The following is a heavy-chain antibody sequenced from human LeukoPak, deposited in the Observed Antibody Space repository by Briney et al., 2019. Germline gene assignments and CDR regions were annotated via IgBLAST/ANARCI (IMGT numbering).Heavy chain of an antibody. V-gene: IGHV1-2*02. J-gene: IGHJ5*02. CDR1: GYTFTGYY. D-gene: IGHD3-10*01. CDR2: INPNSGGT. CDR3: ARWGRVVTTVRGVHNWFDP. Sequence: ASVKVSCKASGYTFTGYYMHWVRQAPGQGLEWMGWINPNSGGTNYAQKFQGRVTMTRDTSISTAYMELSRLRSDDTAVYYCARWGRVVTTVRGVHNWFDPWGQGTLVTVSS.